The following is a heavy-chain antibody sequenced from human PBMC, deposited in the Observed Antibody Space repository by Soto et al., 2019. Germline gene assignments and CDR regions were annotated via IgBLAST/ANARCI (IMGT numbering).Heavy chain of an antibody. CDR3: ARARGVVAAPLDGRYSYGMDV. J-gene: IGHJ6*02. Sequence: GASVMVSCKASGGTFSSYAISWVRQAPGQGLEWMGGIIPIFGTANYAQKFQGRVTITAXXXXSXXXMXLXXLRXEDTAVYYCARARGVVAAPLDGRYSYGMDVWG. CDR2: IIPIFGTA. V-gene: IGHV1-69*13. D-gene: IGHD2-15*01. CDR1: GGTFSSYA.